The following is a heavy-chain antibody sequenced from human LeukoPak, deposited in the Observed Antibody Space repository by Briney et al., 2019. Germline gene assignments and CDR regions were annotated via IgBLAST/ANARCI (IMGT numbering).Heavy chain of an antibody. J-gene: IGHJ4*02. D-gene: IGHD3-3*01. CDR3: AREAPRIWSGYYRVYYFDY. CDR2: IYYSGST. Sequence: SETLSLTCTVSGGSIGSSSYYWGWIRQPPGKGLEWIGSIYYSGSTYYNPSLKSRVTISVDTSKNQFSLKLSSVTAADTAVYYCAREAPRIWSGYYRVYYFDYWGQGTLVTVSS. CDR1: GGSIGSSSYY. V-gene: IGHV4-39*07.